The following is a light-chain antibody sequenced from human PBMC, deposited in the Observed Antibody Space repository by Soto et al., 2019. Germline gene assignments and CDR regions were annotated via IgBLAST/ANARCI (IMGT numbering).Light chain of an antibody. Sequence: QSVLTQPPSASGTPGQRVTISCSGSSSNIGSNAVYWYQQLPGTAPTLLIYSNNQRPSGVPDRFSGSKSGTSASLAISGLQSEDEADYYCAAWDVSLNDVVFGGGTQLT. V-gene: IGLV1-44*01. CDR3: AAWDVSLNDVV. J-gene: IGLJ2*01. CDR2: SNN. CDR1: SSNIGSNA.